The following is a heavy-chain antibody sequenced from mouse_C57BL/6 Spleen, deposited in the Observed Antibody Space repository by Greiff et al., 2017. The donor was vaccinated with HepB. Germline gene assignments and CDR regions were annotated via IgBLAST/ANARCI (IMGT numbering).Heavy chain of an antibody. CDR1: GYTFTSYW. CDR3: ARSNYSNVYYAMDY. D-gene: IGHD2-5*01. J-gene: IGHJ4*01. Sequence: QVQLQQPGAELVMPGASVKLSCKASGYTFTSYWMHWVKQRPGQGLEWIGEIDPSDSYTNYNQKFKGKSTLTVDKSSSTAYMQLSSLTSEDSAVYYCARSNYSNVYYAMDYWGQGTSVTVSS. CDR2: IDPSDSYT. V-gene: IGHV1-69*01.